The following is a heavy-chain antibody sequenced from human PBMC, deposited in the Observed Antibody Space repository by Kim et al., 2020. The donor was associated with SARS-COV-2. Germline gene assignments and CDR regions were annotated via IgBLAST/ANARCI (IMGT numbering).Heavy chain of an antibody. CDR2: ISGSGGST. CDR1: GFTFSSYA. J-gene: IGHJ6*02. D-gene: IGHD4-4*01. CDR3: AKGAFYDYSNFDDYYYGMDV. V-gene: IGHV3-23*01. Sequence: GGSLRLSCAASGFTFSSYAMSCVRQAPGKGLEWVSAISGSGGSTYYADSVKGRFTISRDNSKNTLYLQMNSLRAEDTAVYYCAKGAFYDYSNFDDYYYGMDVWGQGTTVTVSS.